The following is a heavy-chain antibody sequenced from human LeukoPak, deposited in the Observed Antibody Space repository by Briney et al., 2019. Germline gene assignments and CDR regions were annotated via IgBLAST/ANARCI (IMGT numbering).Heavy chain of an antibody. V-gene: IGHV3-9*01. CDR2: ISWNSGSI. J-gene: IGHJ3*02. Sequence: GGSLRLSCAASGFTFDAYAMHWVRQAPGKGLEWVSGISWNSGSIGYADSVKGRFTISRDNAKNSLYLQMNSLRAEDTALYYCAKKRSRYCSGGSCYSLGAFDIWGQGTMVTVSS. CDR1: GFTFDAYA. CDR3: AKKRSRYCSGGSCYSLGAFDI. D-gene: IGHD2-15*01.